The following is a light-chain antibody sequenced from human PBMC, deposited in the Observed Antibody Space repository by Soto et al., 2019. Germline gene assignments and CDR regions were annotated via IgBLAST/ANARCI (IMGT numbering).Light chain of an antibody. J-gene: IGKJ4*01. Sequence: DIQMTQSPSTLSASVGDRVTITCRASQSISSWLAWYQQKPGKAPNLLIYKASNLESGVPSRFSGSGSGTEFTLTISSLQAEDSATYYCKQYSTYPLTFGGGTKVEI. V-gene: IGKV1-5*03. CDR3: KQYSTYPLT. CDR1: QSISSW. CDR2: KAS.